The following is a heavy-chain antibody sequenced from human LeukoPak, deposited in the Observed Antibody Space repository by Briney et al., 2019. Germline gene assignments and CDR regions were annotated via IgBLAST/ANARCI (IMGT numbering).Heavy chain of an antibody. V-gene: IGHV4-39*07. D-gene: IGHD5-12*01. CDR3: ARGVATIYYYYYYYMDV. CDR1: GGSISSSSYY. CDR2: IYYSGST. Sequence: PSETLSLTCTVSGGSISSSSYYWGWIRQPPGKGLEWIGSIYYSGSTYYNPSLKSRVTISVDTSKNQFSLKLSSVTAADTAVYYCARGVATIYYYYYYYMDVWGKGTTVTVSS. J-gene: IGHJ6*03.